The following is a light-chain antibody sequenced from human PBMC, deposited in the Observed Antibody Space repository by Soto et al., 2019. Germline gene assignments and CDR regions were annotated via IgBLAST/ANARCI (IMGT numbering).Light chain of an antibody. V-gene: IGLV4-69*01. Sequence: QSVLTQSPSASASLGASVKLTCTLSSGHISYAIAWHQQQPEKGPRYLMKLNSDGSHNKGDGIPDRFSGSSSGAERYLTISSLQSEDEADYYCQTWGTGVQVFGGGTKLTVL. CDR3: QTWGTGVQV. CDR2: LNSDGSH. CDR1: SGHISYA. J-gene: IGLJ3*02.